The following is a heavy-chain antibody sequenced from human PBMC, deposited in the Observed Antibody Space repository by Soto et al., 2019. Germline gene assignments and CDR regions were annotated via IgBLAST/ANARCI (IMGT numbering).Heavy chain of an antibody. CDR1: GGSLSSYY. D-gene: IGHD5-18*01. CDR2: IYYSGST. CDR3: ARRYGSWFDY. V-gene: IGHV4-59*08. Sequence: PSETLSLTCTVSGGSLSSYYWSWIRQPPGKGLEWIGYIYYSGSTNYNPSPKSRVTISADTSKNEFSLKLSSVTAADTAVYYCARRYGSWFDYLGQGTLVTSPQ. J-gene: IGHJ4*02.